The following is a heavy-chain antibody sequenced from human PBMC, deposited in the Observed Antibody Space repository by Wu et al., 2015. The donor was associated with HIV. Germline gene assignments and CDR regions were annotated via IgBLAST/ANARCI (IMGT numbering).Heavy chain of an antibody. CDR2: FNPNSGGT. D-gene: IGHD3-22*01. CDR3: ARDAPYYYEASGYPDY. Sequence: QVQLVQSGAAVRKPGASVKVSCRTSGYTFTDYYIHWVRQAPGQGLEWMGWFNPNSGGTNFAQNFQGRVSMTRDTSMSTAYLELRGLRPDDTAVYFCARDAPYYYEASGYPDYVGQGTRGHRLL. J-gene: IGHJ4*02. V-gene: IGHV1-2*02. CDR1: GYTFTDYY.